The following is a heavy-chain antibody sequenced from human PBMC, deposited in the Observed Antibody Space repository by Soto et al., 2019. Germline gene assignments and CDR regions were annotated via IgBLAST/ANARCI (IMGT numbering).Heavy chain of an antibody. Sequence: PVKVSCKASGGTFSCYAISWLRQTPGQGLEWMGGIIPIFGTANYAQKFQGRVTITADESTSTAYMELSSLRSEDTAVYYCASGDSSGYFHASYYYGMDVWGQGTTVTVSS. CDR3: ASGDSSGYFHASYYYGMDV. V-gene: IGHV1-69*01. CDR1: GGTFSCYA. J-gene: IGHJ6*02. D-gene: IGHD3-22*01. CDR2: IIPIFGTA.